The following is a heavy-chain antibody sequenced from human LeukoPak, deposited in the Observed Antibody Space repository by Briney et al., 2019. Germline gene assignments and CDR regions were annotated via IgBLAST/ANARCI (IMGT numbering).Heavy chain of an antibody. J-gene: IGHJ5*02. Sequence: SETLSLTCTVSGGSMSSYYWSWIRQPAGKGLEWIGRIYTSGSTNYNPSLNSRVTMSLDTSKDQFSLKLSSVTAADTAVYFCARSQARLGWFDPWGQGALVTVSS. D-gene: IGHD6-19*01. CDR1: GGSMSSYY. CDR2: IYTSGST. V-gene: IGHV4-4*07. CDR3: ARSQARLGWFDP.